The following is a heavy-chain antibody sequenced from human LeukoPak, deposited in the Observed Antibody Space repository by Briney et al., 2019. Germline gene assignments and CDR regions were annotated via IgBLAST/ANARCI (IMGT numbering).Heavy chain of an antibody. CDR2: IIPIFGTA. D-gene: IGHD6-25*01. V-gene: IGHV1-69*05. CDR3: ARESGGYIIDY. CDR1: GGTFSSYA. J-gene: IGHJ4*02. Sequence: ASVKVSCKASGGTFSSYAISWVRQAPGQGLEWMGRIIPIFGTANYARKFQGRVTITTDESTSTAYMELSSLRSEDTAVYYCARESGGYIIDYWGQGTLVTVSS.